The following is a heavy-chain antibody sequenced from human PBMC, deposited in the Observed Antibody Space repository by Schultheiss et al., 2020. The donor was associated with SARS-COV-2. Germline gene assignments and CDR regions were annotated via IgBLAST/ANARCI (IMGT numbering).Heavy chain of an antibody. CDR3: AKDHFRIAAAGRKDWFDP. V-gene: IGHV3-15*07. D-gene: IGHD6-13*01. J-gene: IGHJ5*02. CDR2: IKSKTDGGTT. CDR1: GFTFSSYA. Sequence: GGSLRLSCAASGFTFSSYAMHWVRQAPGKGLEWVGRIKSKTDGGTTDYAAPVKGRFTISRDDSKNTAYLQMNSLKTEDTAVYYCAKDHFRIAAAGRKDWFDPWGQGTLVTVSS.